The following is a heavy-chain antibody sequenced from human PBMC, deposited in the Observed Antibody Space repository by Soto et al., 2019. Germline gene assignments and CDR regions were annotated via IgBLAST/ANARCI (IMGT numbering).Heavy chain of an antibody. J-gene: IGHJ4*02. CDR2: MNPNSGNT. CDR1: GYTFTSYD. CDR3: ARGVRIAARLWLYYFDY. Sequence: ASVKVSCKASGYTFTSYDINWLLQATGQGLEWMGWMNPNSGNTGYAQKFQGRVTMTRNTSISTAYMELSSLRSEDTAVYYCARGVRIAARLWLYYFDYWGQGTLVTVSS. V-gene: IGHV1-8*01. D-gene: IGHD6-6*01.